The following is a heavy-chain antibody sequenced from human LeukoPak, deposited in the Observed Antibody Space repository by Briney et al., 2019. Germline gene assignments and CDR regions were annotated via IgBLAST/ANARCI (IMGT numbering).Heavy chain of an antibody. V-gene: IGHV3-23*01. Sequence: GGSLRLSCAASGFSFSRFAMSWVRQAPGKGLEWVSAISDCGGRINYADSVKGRFTISRDNSKNTLYLQMNSLRAEDTAVYYCAKKTWDSSAWYFFDYWGQGTLVTVSS. CDR3: AKKTWDSSAWYFFDY. CDR2: ISDCGGRI. CDR1: GFSFSRFA. D-gene: IGHD3-22*01. J-gene: IGHJ4*02.